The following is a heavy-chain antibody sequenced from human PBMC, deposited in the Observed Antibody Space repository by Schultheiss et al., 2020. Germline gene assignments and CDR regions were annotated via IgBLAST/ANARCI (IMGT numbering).Heavy chain of an antibody. J-gene: IGHJ3*02. CDR3: ARGEPLDAFDI. CDR2: IYYSGST. V-gene: IGHV4-28*03. CDR1: GGSFSSSNW. Sequence: SETLSLTCTVYGGSFSSSNWWSWIRQPAGKGLEWIGYIYYSGSTYYNPSLKSLVTISVDTSKNQFSLKLSSVTAADTAVYYCARGEPLDAFDIWGQGTMVTVS. D-gene: IGHD1-14*01.